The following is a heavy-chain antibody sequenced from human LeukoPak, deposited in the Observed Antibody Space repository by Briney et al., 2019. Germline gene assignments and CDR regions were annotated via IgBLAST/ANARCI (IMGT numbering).Heavy chain of an antibody. J-gene: IGHJ4*02. CDR2: IYTSGST. CDR1: GGSIRSYY. V-gene: IGHV4-4*09. Sequence: SETLSLTRNVSGGSIRSYYWSWIRQPPGKGLEWIGYIYTSGSTNYNPSLKSRVTISVDTSKNQFSLKLSSVTAADTAVYYCARRRDGYNAFDYWGQGTLVTVSS. CDR3: ARRRDGYNAFDY. D-gene: IGHD5-24*01.